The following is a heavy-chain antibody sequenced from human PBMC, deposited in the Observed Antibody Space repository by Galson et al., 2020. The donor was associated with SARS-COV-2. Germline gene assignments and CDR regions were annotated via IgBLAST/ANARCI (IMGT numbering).Heavy chain of an antibody. CDR2: INPDETER. CDR1: GFTFSNYW. J-gene: IGHJ4*01. V-gene: IGHV3-7*01. Sequence: LGESLKISCAASGFTFSNYWMTWVRQAPGKGLEWVANINPDETERYYMDSVKGRFTISRDNAKNSLSLQMNSLRAEDTAVYFCATDRGWEGIVVGVAAPNYWGHGTWVNVSS. CDR3: ATDRGWEGIVVGVAAPNY. D-gene: IGHD2-15*01.